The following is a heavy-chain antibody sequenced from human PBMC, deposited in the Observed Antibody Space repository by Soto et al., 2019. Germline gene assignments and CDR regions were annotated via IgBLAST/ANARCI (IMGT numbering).Heavy chain of an antibody. CDR3: ARDLDSYGFFDY. J-gene: IGHJ4*02. V-gene: IGHV3-21*01. CDR2: TSSSSSYI. Sequence: EVQLVESGGGLVKPGGSLRLSCAASGFTFSSYSMNWVRQAPGKGLEWVSSTSSSSSYIYYADSVKGRFTISRDNAKNSLYLQMNSLRAEDTAVYYCARDLDSYGFFDYWGQGTLVTVSS. D-gene: IGHD5-18*01. CDR1: GFTFSSYS.